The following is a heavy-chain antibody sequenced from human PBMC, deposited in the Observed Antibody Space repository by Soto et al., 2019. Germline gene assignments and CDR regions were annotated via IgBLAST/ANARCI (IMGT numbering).Heavy chain of an antibody. D-gene: IGHD2-15*01. Sequence: QVPLVQSGAAVKKPGASVKVSCKSSGYTFIGYYSHWVRQAPGQGLEWMGRINPRSGDTTYAQKFQGRLTMTRDTSISTAYMELSSLRSDDTAVYYCGRDVVVATPLGWFDPWGQGALVTVSS. V-gene: IGHV1-2*06. CDR1: GYTFIGYY. CDR3: GRDVVVATPLGWFDP. CDR2: INPRSGDT. J-gene: IGHJ5*02.